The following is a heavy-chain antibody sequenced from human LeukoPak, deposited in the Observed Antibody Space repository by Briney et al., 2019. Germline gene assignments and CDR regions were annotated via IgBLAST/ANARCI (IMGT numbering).Heavy chain of an antibody. CDR3: ARGGKFVGYYYGSGSYYIDY. D-gene: IGHD3-10*01. J-gene: IGHJ4*02. CDR1: GYTFNGYY. Sequence: ASVKVSCKSSGYTFNGYYMHWVRQAPGQGLEWMGWINPNNGGTKYAQNFQGRVTMTRDTSISTAYMELSRLRSDDTAVYYCARGGKFVGYYYGSGSYYIDYWGQGTLVTVSS. V-gene: IGHV1-2*02. CDR2: INPNNGGT.